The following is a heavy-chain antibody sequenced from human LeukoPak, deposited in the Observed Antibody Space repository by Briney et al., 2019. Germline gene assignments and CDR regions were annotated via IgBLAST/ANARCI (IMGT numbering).Heavy chain of an antibody. CDR1: GFTFSSYW. CDR2: INSDGSST. J-gene: IGHJ6*03. V-gene: IGHV3-74*01. CDR3: AKLLRPYYYYYMDV. D-gene: IGHD2-21*02. Sequence: GGSLRLSCAASGFTFSSYWMHWVRQAPGKGLVWVSRINSDGSSTSYADSVKGRFTISRDNAKNTLYLQVNSLRAEDTAVYYCAKLLRPYYYYYMDVWGKGTTVTVSS.